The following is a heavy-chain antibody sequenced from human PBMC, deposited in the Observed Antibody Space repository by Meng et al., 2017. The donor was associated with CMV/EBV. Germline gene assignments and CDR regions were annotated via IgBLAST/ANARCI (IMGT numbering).Heavy chain of an antibody. J-gene: IGHJ6*02. Sequence: GESLKISCAASGFTFDDYGMSWVRQAPGKGLEWVSGINWNGGSTGYADSVKGRFTISRDNAKNSLYLQMNSLRAEDTALYYCARDLVVPPEDYYGMDVWGQGTTVTVSS. CDR3: ARDLVVPPEDYYGMDV. V-gene: IGHV3-20*04. D-gene: IGHD2-2*01. CDR2: INWNGGST. CDR1: GFTFDDYG.